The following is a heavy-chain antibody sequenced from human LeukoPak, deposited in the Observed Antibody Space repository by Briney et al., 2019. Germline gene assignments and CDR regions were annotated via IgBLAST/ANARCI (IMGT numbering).Heavy chain of an antibody. D-gene: IGHD3-22*01. CDR2: ISGSGGST. J-gene: IGHJ4*02. Sequence: GGSLRLSCAASGFTFSSYAMSWVRQAPGKGLEWVSAISGSGGSTYYADSVKGRLTISRDNSKNTLYLQMNSLRAEDTAVYYCARDAGSGYYWESFDYWGRGTLVTVSS. CDR3: ARDAGSGYYWESFDY. CDR1: GFTFSSYA. V-gene: IGHV3-23*01.